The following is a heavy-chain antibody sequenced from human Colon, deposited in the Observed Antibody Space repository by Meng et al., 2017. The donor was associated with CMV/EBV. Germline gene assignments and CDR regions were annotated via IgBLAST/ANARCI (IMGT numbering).Heavy chain of an antibody. J-gene: IGHJ4*02. CDR1: GYTFTSYD. D-gene: IGHD2-2*01. V-gene: IGHV1-2*02. CDR2: INPNSGGT. CDR3: ARVGGYCSSTSCYGY. Sequence: ASVKVSCKASGYTFTSYDINWVRQAPGQGLEWMGWINPNSGGTNYAQKFQGRVTMTRDTSISTAYMELSRLRSDDTAVYYCARVGGYCSSTSCYGYWGQGTLVTVSS.